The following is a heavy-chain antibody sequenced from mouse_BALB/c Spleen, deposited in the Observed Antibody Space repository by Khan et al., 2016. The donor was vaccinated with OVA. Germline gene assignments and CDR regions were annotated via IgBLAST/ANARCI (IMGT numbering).Heavy chain of an antibody. CDR2: ISYSGST. V-gene: IGHV3-2*02. D-gene: IGHD4-1*01. Sequence: EVQLQESGPGLVKPSQSLSLTCTVAGYSITSDYAWNWIRQFPGNKLEWMGYISYSGSTGYNPSLKRRIFITRDTSKNQFFLQLNSVNTEDTATYYCASELGRYYAMDYWGQGTSVTVSS. CDR1: GYSITSDYA. J-gene: IGHJ4*01. CDR3: ASELGRYYAMDY.